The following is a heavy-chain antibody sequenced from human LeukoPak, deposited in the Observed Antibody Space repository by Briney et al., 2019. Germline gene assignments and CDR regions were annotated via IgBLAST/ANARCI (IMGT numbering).Heavy chain of an antibody. D-gene: IGHD6-13*01. CDR3: ARTTHSSSWSGVFGDAFDI. J-gene: IGHJ3*02. CDR2: INPNSGGT. CDR1: GYTFTGYY. Sequence: ASVKVSCKASGYTFTGYYMHWVRQAPGQGLEWMGRINPNSGGTNYAQKFQGRVTMTRDTSISTAYMELSRLRSDDTAVYYCARTTHSSSWSGVFGDAFDIWGQGTMVTVSS. V-gene: IGHV1-2*06.